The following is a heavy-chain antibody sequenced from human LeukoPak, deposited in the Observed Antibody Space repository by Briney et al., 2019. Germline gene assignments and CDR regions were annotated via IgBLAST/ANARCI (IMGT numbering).Heavy chain of an antibody. CDR2: INPNSGGT. V-gene: IGHV1-2*02. J-gene: IGHJ4*02. CDR1: GYTFTGYY. Sequence: ASVKVSCKASGYTFTGYYMHWVQQAPGQGLEWMGWINPNSGGTNYAQKFQGRVTMTRDTSISTAYMELSRLRSDDTAVYYCARETGYSYGSYFDYWGQGTLVTVSS. D-gene: IGHD5-18*01. CDR3: ARETGYSYGSYFDY.